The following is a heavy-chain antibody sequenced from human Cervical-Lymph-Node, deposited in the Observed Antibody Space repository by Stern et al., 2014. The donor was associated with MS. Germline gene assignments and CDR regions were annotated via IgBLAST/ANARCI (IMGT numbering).Heavy chain of an antibody. D-gene: IGHD3-22*01. CDR2: IYPGDSET. CDR3: ARKDSSGYYSQIDN. CDR1: GYIFANYW. Sequence: VQLVQSGAEVKKPGDSLKISCKGSGYIFANYWIGWGRQMPGKGLEWTGIIYPGDSETRYNPSFHGQVTISADKSISTAYLQWSSLRESDTAIYYCARKDSSGYYSQIDNWGQGTLVTVSS. J-gene: IGHJ4*02. V-gene: IGHV5-51*01.